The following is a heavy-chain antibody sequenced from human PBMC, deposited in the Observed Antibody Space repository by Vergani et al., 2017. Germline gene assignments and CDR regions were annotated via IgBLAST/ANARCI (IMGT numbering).Heavy chain of an antibody. CDR1: GGSFSGYY. Sequence: QVQLQQWGAGLLKPSETLSLTCAVYGGSFSGYYWRWIRQPPGKGLEWIGEINHSGSTNYNPSLKSRVTISVDTSKNQFSLKLSSVTAADTAVYYCARGYYDFCSGYYHRSLPRRTGFDYWGQGTLVTVSS. CDR3: ARGYYDFCSGYYHRSLPRRTGFDY. D-gene: IGHD3-3*01. J-gene: IGHJ4*02. CDR2: INHSGST. V-gene: IGHV4-34*01.